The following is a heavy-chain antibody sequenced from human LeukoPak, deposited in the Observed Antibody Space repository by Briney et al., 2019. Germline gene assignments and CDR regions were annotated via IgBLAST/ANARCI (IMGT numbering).Heavy chain of an antibody. D-gene: IGHD6-13*01. Sequence: GGSLRLSCAASGFTFSSYSMNWVRQAPGKGLEWVSSISSSSSYIYYADSVKGRFTISRDNAENSLYLQMNSLRAEDTAVYYCARYIAAAAGFDYWGQGTLVTVSS. V-gene: IGHV3-21*01. J-gene: IGHJ4*02. CDR3: ARYIAAAAGFDY. CDR2: ISSSSSYI. CDR1: GFTFSSYS.